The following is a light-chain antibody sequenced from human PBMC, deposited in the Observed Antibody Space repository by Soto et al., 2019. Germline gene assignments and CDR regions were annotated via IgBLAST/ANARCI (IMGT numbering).Light chain of an antibody. Sequence: DIPMTQSPSSLPASVGDRVTITCRASQSITNYLSWYQQRPGKAPKLLIHAASNLQSGVPSRFSGSGSETDFSLTISSLQPEDFATYYCQQSYSAPRTFGQGTKLEIK. CDR3: QQSYSAPRT. CDR2: AAS. V-gene: IGKV1-39*01. CDR1: QSITNY. J-gene: IGKJ2*01.